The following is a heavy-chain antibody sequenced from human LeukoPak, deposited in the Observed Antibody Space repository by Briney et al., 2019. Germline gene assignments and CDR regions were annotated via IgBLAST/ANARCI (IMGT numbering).Heavy chain of an antibody. D-gene: IGHD4-11*01. J-gene: IGHJ6*03. CDR3: ARSTSHYYYYYMDV. Sequence: PGGSLRLSCAASGFTFSTYWMQWVRQAPGKGLVWVSRINSDGNGTTYADSVKGRFTISRDNAKNTLYLQMNSLRAEDTAVYYCARSTSHYYYYYMDVWGKGTTVTVSS. CDR1: GFTFSTYW. V-gene: IGHV3-74*03. CDR2: INSDGNGT.